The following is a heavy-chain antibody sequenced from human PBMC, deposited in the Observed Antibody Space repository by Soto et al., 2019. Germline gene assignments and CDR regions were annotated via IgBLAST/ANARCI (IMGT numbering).Heavy chain of an antibody. CDR1: GGSISSGGYS. CDR2: IYHSGST. V-gene: IGHV4-30-2*01. J-gene: IGHJ4*02. CDR3: AREKRYSSSWRSYFDY. D-gene: IGHD6-13*01. Sequence: PSETLSLTCAVSGGSISSGGYSWSWIRQPPGKGLEWIGYIYHSGSTYYNPSLKSRVTISVDRSKNQFSLKLSSVTAADTAVYYCAREKRYSSSWRSYFDYWGQGTLVTVSS.